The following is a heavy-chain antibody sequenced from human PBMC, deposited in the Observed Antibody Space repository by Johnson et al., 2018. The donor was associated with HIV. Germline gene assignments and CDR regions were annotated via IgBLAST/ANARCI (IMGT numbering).Heavy chain of an antibody. CDR1: GFAFSSYG. V-gene: IGHV3-30*03. Sequence: QEKLVESGGGVVQPGRSLRLSCAASGFAFSSYGMHWVRQAPGKGLEWVAVISYDGSNKYYADSVKGRFTISRDNSKNTLYLQMNSLRAEDTAVYYCARGGLGDYVVAFDIWGQGTMVTVSS. CDR2: ISYDGSNK. CDR3: ARGGLGDYVVAFDI. D-gene: IGHD4-17*01. J-gene: IGHJ3*02.